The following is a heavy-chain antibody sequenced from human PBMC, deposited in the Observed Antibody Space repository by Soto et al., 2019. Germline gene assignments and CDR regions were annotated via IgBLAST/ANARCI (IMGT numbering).Heavy chain of an antibody. V-gene: IGHV3-30-3*01. CDR2: ISYDGSNK. CDR3: ARASDSESDYARAFDI. D-gene: IGHD1-26*01. Sequence: QVQLVESGGGVVQPGRSLRLSCAASGFTFSSYAMHWVRHAPGTGLELVAVISYDGSNKYYADSVKGRFTISRDNSKNTLSLQMNSLRAEDTDVYYCARASDSESDYARAFDIWGHGTMVTVSS. J-gene: IGHJ3*02. CDR1: GFTFSSYA.